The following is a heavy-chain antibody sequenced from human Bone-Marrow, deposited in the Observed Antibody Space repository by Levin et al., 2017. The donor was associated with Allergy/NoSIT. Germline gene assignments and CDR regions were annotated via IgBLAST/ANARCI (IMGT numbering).Heavy chain of an antibody. J-gene: IGHJ3*02. CDR3: ARGPNSLLWFRELLSHDAFDI. CDR1: GGSISSYY. V-gene: IGHV4-59*01. Sequence: SQTLSLTCTVSGGSISSYYWSWIRQPPGKGLEWIGYIYYSGSTNYNPSLKSRVTISVDTSKNQFSLKLSSVTAADTAVYYCARGPNSLLWFRELLSHDAFDIWGQGTMVTVSS. CDR2: IYYSGST. D-gene: IGHD3-10*01.